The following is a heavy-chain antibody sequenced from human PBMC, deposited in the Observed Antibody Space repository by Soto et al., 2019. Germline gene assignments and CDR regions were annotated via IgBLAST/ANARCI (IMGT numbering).Heavy chain of an antibody. CDR1: VGSISSGDYY. J-gene: IGHJ4*02. CDR3: ASARSAAGTDFDY. Sequence: QVQLQESGPGLVKPSQTLSLTCTVSVGSISSGDYYWSWIRQPPGKGLEWIGYIYYSGSTYYNPSLKSRVTISVDTSKNQFSLKLSSVTAADTAVYYCASARSAAGTDFDYWGQGTLVTVSS. CDR2: IYYSGST. D-gene: IGHD6-13*01. V-gene: IGHV4-30-4*01.